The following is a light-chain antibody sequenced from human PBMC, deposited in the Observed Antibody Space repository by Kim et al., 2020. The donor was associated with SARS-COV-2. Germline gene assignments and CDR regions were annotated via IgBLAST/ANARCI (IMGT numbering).Light chain of an antibody. V-gene: IGLV3-1*01. Sequence: SYELTQPPSVSVSPGQTASITCSGDKVGDKYACWYQQKPGQSPVLVIYQDSKRPSGIPERFSGSNSGNTATLTISGTQAMDEADYYCQAWDSSTVHLVFG. CDR2: QDS. CDR3: QAWDSSTVHLV. J-gene: IGLJ2*01. CDR1: KVGDKY.